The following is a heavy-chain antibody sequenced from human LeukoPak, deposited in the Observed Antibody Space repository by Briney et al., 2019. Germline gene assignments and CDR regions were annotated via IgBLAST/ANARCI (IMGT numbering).Heavy chain of an antibody. D-gene: IGHD4-17*01. CDR1: GFTVSSNY. Sequence: PGGSLRLSXAASGFTVSSNYMSWVRQAPGKGLEWVSVIYSGGSTYYADSVKGRFTISRDNSKNTLYLQMNSLRAEDTAVYYCAREAVTTVTSTIDYWGQGTLVTVSS. CDR3: AREAVTTVTSTIDY. V-gene: IGHV3-66*02. J-gene: IGHJ4*02. CDR2: IYSGGST.